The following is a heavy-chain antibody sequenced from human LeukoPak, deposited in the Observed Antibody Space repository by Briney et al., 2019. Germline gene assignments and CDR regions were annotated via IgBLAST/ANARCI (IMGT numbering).Heavy chain of an antibody. V-gene: IGHV4-59*01. CDR3: ARDSWAGTN. D-gene: IGHD6-19*01. Sequence: NTSETLSLTCTVSGGSISSYYWSWIRQPPGKGLEWIGYIYYSGSTNYNPSLKSRVTISVDTSKNQFSLKLSSVTAADTAVYYCARDSWAGTNWGQGTLVTVSS. CDR2: IYYSGST. J-gene: IGHJ4*02. CDR1: GGSISSYY.